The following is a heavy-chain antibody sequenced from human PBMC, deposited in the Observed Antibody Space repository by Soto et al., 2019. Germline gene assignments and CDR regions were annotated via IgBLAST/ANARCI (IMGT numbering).Heavy chain of an antibody. CDR3: AKDFDIVVMVAATLFDY. J-gene: IGHJ4*02. CDR2: ISYDGSNK. Sequence: QVQLVESGGGVVQPGRSLRLSCAASGFTFSSYGMHWVRQAPGKGLEWVAVISYDGSNKYYADSVKGRFTISRDNSKNTLYLQMNSLRAEDTAVYYCAKDFDIVVMVAATLFDYWGQGTMVTVSS. CDR1: GFTFSSYG. D-gene: IGHD2-15*01. V-gene: IGHV3-30*18.